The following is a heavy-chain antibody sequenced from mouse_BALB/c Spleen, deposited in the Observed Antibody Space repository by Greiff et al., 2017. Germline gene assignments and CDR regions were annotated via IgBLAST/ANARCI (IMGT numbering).Heavy chain of an antibody. J-gene: IGHJ2*01. V-gene: IGHV1S81*02. CDR1: GYTFTSYW. Sequence: QVQLQQPGAELVKPGASVKLSCKASGYTFTSYWMHWVKQRPGQGLEWIGEINPSNGRTNYNEKFKSKATLTVDKSSSTAYMQLSSLTSEDSAVYYCARRDLYGSYYFDYWGQGTTLTVSS. CDR3: ARRDLYGSYYFDY. D-gene: IGHD2-2*01. CDR2: INPSNGRT.